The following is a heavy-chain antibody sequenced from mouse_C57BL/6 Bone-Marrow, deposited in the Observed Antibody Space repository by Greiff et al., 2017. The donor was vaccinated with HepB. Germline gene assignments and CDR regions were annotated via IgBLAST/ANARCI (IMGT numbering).Heavy chain of an antibody. CDR1: GYSITSGYY. V-gene: IGHV3-6*01. D-gene: IGHD1-1*01. CDR2: ISYDGSN. Sequence: DVQLQESGPGLVKPSQSLSLTCSVTGYSITSGYYWNWIRQFPGNKLEWMGYISYDGSNNYNPSLKNRISITRDTSKNQFFLKLNSVTTEDTATYYCAREDTTAMDYWGQGTSVTVSS. J-gene: IGHJ4*01. CDR3: AREDTTAMDY.